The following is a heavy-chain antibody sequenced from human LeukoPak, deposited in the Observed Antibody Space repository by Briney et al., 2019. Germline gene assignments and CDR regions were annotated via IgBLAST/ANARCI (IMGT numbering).Heavy chain of an antibody. J-gene: IGHJ6*02. V-gene: IGHV3-74*01. CDR1: GFTLSNYW. Sequence: GGSLRLSCAASGFTLSNYWMHWIRQAPGKGLVWVSRINADGSSASYADSVKGRFTISRDNAKNTLYLQMNSLRAEDTAMYYCARDYGRSRDYGMDVWGQGTTVTVSS. D-gene: IGHD3-10*01. CDR2: INADGSSA. CDR3: ARDYGRSRDYGMDV.